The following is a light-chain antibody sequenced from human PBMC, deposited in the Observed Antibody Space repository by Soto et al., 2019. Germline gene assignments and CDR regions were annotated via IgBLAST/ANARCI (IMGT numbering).Light chain of an antibody. CDR2: WAS. CDR3: QQYYSSWT. CDR1: QSVLYRSDNKNY. V-gene: IGKV4-1*01. Sequence: DIVMTQSPDSLAVSLGEGATINCKSSQSVLYRSDNKNYLAWYQQKPGQPPKLLISWASTRESGVPERFSGSGSGTDFTLTSSSLQAEDVAVYFCQQYYSSWTFGQGTKVEV. J-gene: IGKJ1*01.